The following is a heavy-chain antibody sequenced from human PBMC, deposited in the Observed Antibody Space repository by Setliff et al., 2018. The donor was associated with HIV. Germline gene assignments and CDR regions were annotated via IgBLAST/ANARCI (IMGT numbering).Heavy chain of an antibody. CDR2: IYYSGST. J-gene: IGHJ4*02. V-gene: IGHV4-59*01. CDR1: GGSFSDYY. Sequence: SETLSLTCGIYGGSFSDYYWSWIRQAPGKGLEWIGYIYYSGSTKHNPSLKSRVTISLDTSKNQFSLKLTSVTAADTAVYYCARYSPRGYTLTGPYWGQGTLVTVSS. D-gene: IGHD6-25*01. CDR3: ARYSPRGYTLTGPY.